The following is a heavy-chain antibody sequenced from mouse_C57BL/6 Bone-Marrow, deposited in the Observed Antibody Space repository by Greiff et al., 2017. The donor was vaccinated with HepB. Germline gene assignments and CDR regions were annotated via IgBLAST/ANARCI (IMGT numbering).Heavy chain of an antibody. J-gene: IGHJ2*01. D-gene: IGHD3-1*01. CDR3: ARSGMSATRYYFDY. V-gene: IGHV1-81*01. CDR1: GYTFTSYG. CDR2: IYPRSGNT. Sequence: VKLQQSGAELARPGASVKLSCKASGYTFTSYGISWVKQRTGQGLEWIGEIYPRSGNTYYNEKFKGKATLTADKSSSTAYMELRSLTSEDSAVYFCARSGMSATRYYFDYWGQGTTLTVSS.